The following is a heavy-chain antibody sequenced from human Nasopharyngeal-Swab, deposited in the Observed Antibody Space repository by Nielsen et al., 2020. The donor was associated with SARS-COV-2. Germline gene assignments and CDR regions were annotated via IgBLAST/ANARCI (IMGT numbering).Heavy chain of an antibody. V-gene: IGHV3-9*01. CDR3: AKDMGYSILTGQPDY. J-gene: IGHJ4*02. Sequence: GGSLRLFCAASGFTFDDYAMHWVRQAPGKGLEWVSGISWNSGSIGYADSVKGRFTISRDNAKNSLYLQMNSLRAEDTALYYCAKDMGYSILTGQPDYWGQGTLVTVSS. D-gene: IGHD3-9*01. CDR1: GFTFDDYA. CDR2: ISWNSGSI.